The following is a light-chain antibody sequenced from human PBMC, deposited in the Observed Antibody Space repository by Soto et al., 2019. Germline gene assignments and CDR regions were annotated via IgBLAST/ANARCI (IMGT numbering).Light chain of an antibody. V-gene: IGKV3-15*01. CDR3: QQYDDWPQYS. CDR1: QSVDTN. CDR2: GAS. Sequence: EIVMTQSPATLSVSPGERATLSYRASQSVDTNLAWYQHQPAQTPRLLIYGASTRATGVPARFSGGGSGTEFTLTISNLQSEDFAVYYCQQYDDWPQYSFGQGTKVEVK. J-gene: IGKJ2*03.